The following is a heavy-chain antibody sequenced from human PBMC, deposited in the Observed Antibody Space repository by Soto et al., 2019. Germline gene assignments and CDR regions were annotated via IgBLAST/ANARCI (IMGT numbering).Heavy chain of an antibody. CDR1: GGSISSGDYY. D-gene: IGHD3-22*01. CDR2: IYYSGST. CDR3: ARDVYYDSSGYSVGWFDP. Sequence: SETLSLTCTVSGGSISSGDYYWSWIRQPPGKGLEWIGYIYYSGSTNYNPSLKSRVTISVDTSKNQFSLKLSSVTAADTAVYYCARDVYYDSSGYSVGWFDPWGQGTLVTVS. J-gene: IGHJ5*02. V-gene: IGHV4-61*08.